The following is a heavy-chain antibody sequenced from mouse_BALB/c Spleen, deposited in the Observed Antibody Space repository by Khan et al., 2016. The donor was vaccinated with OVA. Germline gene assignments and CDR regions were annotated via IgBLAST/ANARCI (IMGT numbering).Heavy chain of an antibody. Sequence: EVELVESGGGLVQPGGSRKLSCTASGFTFSSYGMHWVRQAPEKGLEWVAYISGDRSTIYYADTVKGRFTISRDNPKNTLFLQMTSLMSDDTARYYCATSYFYGYYFDYWGPGTTLTVSS. CDR2: ISGDRSTI. J-gene: IGHJ2*01. D-gene: IGHD1-1*01. CDR3: ATSYFYGYYFDY. V-gene: IGHV5-17*02. CDR1: GFTFSSYG.